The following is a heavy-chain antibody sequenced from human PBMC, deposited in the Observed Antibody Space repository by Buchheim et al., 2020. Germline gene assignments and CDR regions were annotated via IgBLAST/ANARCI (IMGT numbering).Heavy chain of an antibody. CDR3: ARDQIFGVVIDDYYYYGMDV. V-gene: IGHV4-30-4*01. Sequence: QVQLQESGPGLVKPSQTLSLTCTVSGGSISSGDYYWSWIRQPPGKGLEWIGYIYYSGSTYYNPSLKSRVTISVDTSKNQFSLKLSSVTAADTDVYYCARDQIFGVVIDDYYYYGMDVWGQGTT. D-gene: IGHD3-3*01. J-gene: IGHJ6*02. CDR1: GGSISSGDYY. CDR2: IYYSGST.